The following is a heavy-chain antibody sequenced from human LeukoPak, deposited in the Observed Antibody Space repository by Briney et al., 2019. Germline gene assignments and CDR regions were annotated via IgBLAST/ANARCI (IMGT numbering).Heavy chain of an antibody. Sequence: GGSLRLSCAASGFTFSDYYMSWIRQAPGKGLEWVSYISSSGSTIYYADSVKGRFTISRDNAKDSLYLQMNSLRAEDTAVCYCARWSDGYYFDYWGQGTLVTVSS. J-gene: IGHJ4*02. CDR3: ARWSDGYYFDY. V-gene: IGHV3-11*01. CDR2: ISSSGSTI. D-gene: IGHD5-24*01. CDR1: GFTFSDYY.